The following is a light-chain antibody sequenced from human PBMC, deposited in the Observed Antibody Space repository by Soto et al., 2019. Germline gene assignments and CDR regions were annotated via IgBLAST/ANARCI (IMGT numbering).Light chain of an antibody. J-gene: IGKJ4*01. CDR1: QGISSY. CDR2: AAS. Sequence: IQLTQSPSSLSASVGDRVTITCRASQGISSYLAWYQQKPGKAPKLLIYAASTLQSGVPSRFSGSGSGTDFTLTISSLQPEDSAIYYCQQLDSYPLTFGGGTKVEIK. V-gene: IGKV1-9*01. CDR3: QQLDSYPLT.